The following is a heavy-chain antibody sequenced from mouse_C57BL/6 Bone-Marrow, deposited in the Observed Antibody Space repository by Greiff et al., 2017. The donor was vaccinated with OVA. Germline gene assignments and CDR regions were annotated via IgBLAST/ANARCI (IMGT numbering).Heavy chain of an antibody. CDR1: GFTFSSYG. Sequence: VQLKESGGDLVKPGGSLKLSCAASGFTFSSYGMSWVRQTPDKRLEWVATISSGGSYTYYPDSVKGRFTISRDNAKNTLYLQMSSLKSEDTAMYYCARLPPGAYWGQGTLVTVSA. CDR3: ARLPPGAY. V-gene: IGHV5-6*01. D-gene: IGHD5-1*01. CDR2: ISSGGSYT. J-gene: IGHJ3*01.